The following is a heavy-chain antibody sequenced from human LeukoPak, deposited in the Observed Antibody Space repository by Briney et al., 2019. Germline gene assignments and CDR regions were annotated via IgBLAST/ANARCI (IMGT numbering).Heavy chain of an antibody. CDR2: INSDVSST. D-gene: IGHD2-21*01. Sequence: GGTLRLSCAAAGFTFNSNWMHWLRQAPGKGRVWVSRINSDVSSTSYADYVKGRFTISRDNATNTLNLPMNSLRAGATDGYYCERARHSLGDITGQNSDNWGQGTLVTVSS. CDR3: ERARHSLGDITGQNSDN. CDR1: GFTFNSNW. V-gene: IGHV3-74*01. J-gene: IGHJ4*01.